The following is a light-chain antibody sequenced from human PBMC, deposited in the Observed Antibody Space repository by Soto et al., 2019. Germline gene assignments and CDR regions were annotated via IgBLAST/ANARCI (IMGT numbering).Light chain of an antibody. V-gene: IGKV3-15*01. CDR3: QHYNNWPPQFT. CDR1: QSVSSN. CDR2: GAS. Sequence: EVLMTKSPSSMYVSQCARAKISRRGIQSVSSNLAWYQQKVGQAPRLLMYGASVRATGVPTRFSGSGSGTVFTLTISSLQSEDFAVYFCQHYNNWPPQFTFGGGTKVDIK. J-gene: IGKJ4*01.